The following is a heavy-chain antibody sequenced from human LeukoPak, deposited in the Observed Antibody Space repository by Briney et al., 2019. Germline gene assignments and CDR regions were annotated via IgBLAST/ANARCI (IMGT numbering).Heavy chain of an antibody. CDR2: ISWNSGSI. D-gene: IGHD3-10*01. CDR3: AKDRRRYGSGSYFPGAFDI. V-gene: IGHV3-9*01. Sequence: GRSLRLSCAASGFTFDDYAMHWVRQALGKGLEWVSGISWNSGSIGYADSVKGRFTISRDNAKNSLYLQMNSLRAEDTALYYCAKDRRRYGSGSYFPGAFDIWGQGTMVTVSS. J-gene: IGHJ3*02. CDR1: GFTFDDYA.